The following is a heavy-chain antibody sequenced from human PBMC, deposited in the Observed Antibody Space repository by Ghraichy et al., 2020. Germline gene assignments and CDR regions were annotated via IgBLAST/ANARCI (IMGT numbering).Heavy chain of an antibody. Sequence: SETLSLTCTVSGGSISSYYWSWIRQPPGKGLEWIGYIYYSGSTNYNPSLKSRVTISVDTSKNQFSLKLSSVTAADTAVYYCARDRGVAAAGIIDYWGQGTLVTVSS. CDR2: IYYSGST. CDR1: GGSISSYY. CDR3: ARDRGVAAAGIIDY. V-gene: IGHV4-59*01. D-gene: IGHD6-13*01. J-gene: IGHJ4*02.